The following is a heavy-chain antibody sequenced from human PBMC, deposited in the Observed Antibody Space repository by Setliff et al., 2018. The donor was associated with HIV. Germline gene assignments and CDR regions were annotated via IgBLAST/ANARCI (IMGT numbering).Heavy chain of an antibody. V-gene: IGHV4-31*11. CDR2: IHNNGST. J-gene: IGHJ6*03. CDR3: ARDRSFWSGSDYHYYTDV. D-gene: IGHD3-3*01. Sequence: SETLSLTCAVSSGSLSRGAYSWSWIRQHPGKGLESIGYIHNNGSTHYSQSLKSRLTILLDTSKNQFSLRLSSVTAADTAVYYCARDRSFWSGSDYHYYTDVWGKGTTVTVSS. CDR1: SGSLSRGAYS.